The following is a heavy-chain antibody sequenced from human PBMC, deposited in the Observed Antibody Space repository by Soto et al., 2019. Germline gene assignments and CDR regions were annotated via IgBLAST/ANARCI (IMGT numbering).Heavy chain of an antibody. V-gene: IGHV3-7*01. CDR3: ARLVLDGNDFWSGYKPYYYMDV. CDR2: IKQDGSEK. J-gene: IGHJ6*03. CDR1: GFTFSSYW. D-gene: IGHD3-3*01. Sequence: GGSLRLSCAASGFTFSSYWMSWVRQAPGKGLEWVANIKQDGSEKYYVDSVKGRFTISRDNAKNSLYLQRNSLRAEDTAVYYCARLVLDGNDFWSGYKPYYYMDVWGKGTTVTVSS.